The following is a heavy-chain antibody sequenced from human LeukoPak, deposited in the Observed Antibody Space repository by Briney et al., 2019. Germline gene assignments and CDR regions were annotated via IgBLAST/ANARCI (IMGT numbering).Heavy chain of an antibody. Sequence: PGGSLRLSCAASGFTFDDYGMSWVRQAPGKGLERVSGINWNGGSTGYADSVKGRFTISGDNAKNSLYLQMNSLRAEDTALYYCARSGGLEILFDYWGQGTLVTVSS. D-gene: IGHD2-21*01. CDR1: GFTFDDYG. CDR3: ARSGGLEILFDY. V-gene: IGHV3-20*04. J-gene: IGHJ4*02. CDR2: INWNGGST.